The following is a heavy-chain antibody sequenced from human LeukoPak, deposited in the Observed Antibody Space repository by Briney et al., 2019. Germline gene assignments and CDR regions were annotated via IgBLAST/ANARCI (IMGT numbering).Heavy chain of an antibody. CDR1: RFIFSGYA. J-gene: IGHJ5*02. CDR2: IRTSGET. D-gene: IGHD3-3*01. Sequence: PGGSLRLSCVASRFIFSGYAISWVRQAPGKGLEWVSGIRTSGETFYAESVKGRFAISRDIPKNTVYLQMNSLRAEDSAVYYCATLSYDVWTGVNWFDPWGQGTLVTVSS. V-gene: IGHV3-23*01. CDR3: ATLSYDVWTGVNWFDP.